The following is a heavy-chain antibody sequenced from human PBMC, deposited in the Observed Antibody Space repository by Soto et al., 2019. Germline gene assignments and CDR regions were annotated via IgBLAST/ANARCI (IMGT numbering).Heavy chain of an antibody. D-gene: IGHD5-12*01. CDR2: ISYDGSNK. Sequence: QVQLVESGGGVVQPGRSLRLSCAASGFTFSSYAMHWVRQAPGKGLEWVAVISYDGSNKYYADSVKGRFTISRDNSKNTLYLQMNSLRAEDTAVYYCAMSNVGYAGWFDPWGQGTLVTVSS. J-gene: IGHJ5*02. CDR3: AMSNVGYAGWFDP. V-gene: IGHV3-30-3*01. CDR1: GFTFSSYA.